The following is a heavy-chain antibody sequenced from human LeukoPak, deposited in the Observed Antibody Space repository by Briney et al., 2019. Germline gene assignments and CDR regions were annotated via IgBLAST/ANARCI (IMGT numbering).Heavy chain of an antibody. CDR2: ISSSSSYI. Sequence: GGSLRLSCAASGFTFSSYSVNWVRQAPGKGLEWVSSISSSSSYIYYADSVKGRFTISRDNAKNSLYLQMNSLRAEDTAVYYCARDVDYDSSGYYDDYWGQGTLVTVSS. J-gene: IGHJ4*02. CDR1: GFTFSSYS. CDR3: ARDVDYDSSGYYDDY. V-gene: IGHV3-21*01. D-gene: IGHD3-22*01.